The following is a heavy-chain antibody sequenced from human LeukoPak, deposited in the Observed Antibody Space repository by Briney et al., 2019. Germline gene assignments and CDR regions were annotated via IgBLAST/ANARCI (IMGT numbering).Heavy chain of an antibody. D-gene: IGHD6-19*01. Sequence: GGSLRLSWAASGFTFSSYEMSWVRQAPGKGLEWVSYISSSGSTIYYADSVKGRFTISRDNGKNSLYLQMNSLRAEDTAVYYCARDLRVCSSGWYDGFDIWGQGTMVTVSS. V-gene: IGHV3-48*03. CDR2: ISSSGSTI. CDR1: GFTFSSYE. CDR3: ARDLRVCSSGWYDGFDI. J-gene: IGHJ3*02.